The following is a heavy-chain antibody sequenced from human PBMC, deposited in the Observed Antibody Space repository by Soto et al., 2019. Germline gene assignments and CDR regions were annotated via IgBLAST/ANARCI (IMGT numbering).Heavy chain of an antibody. J-gene: IGHJ4*01. CDR3: VREASHYDILTGYYSYYFEY. D-gene: IGHD3-9*01. V-gene: IGHV1-3*01. CDR2: INAGNGNT. Sequence: QVQLVQSGAEVKKPGASVKVSCKASGYTFTSYAMHWVRQAPGQRFEWMGWINAGNGNTKYSQKFQGRVTITRDTSASTAYMELSSLRSEDTAVYYCVREASHYDILTGYYSYYFEYWGHGTQVSVSS. CDR1: GYTFTSYA.